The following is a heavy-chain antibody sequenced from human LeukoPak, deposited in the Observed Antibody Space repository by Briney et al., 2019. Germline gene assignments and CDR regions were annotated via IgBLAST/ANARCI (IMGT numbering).Heavy chain of an antibody. CDR3: ARAIYGSGSCYPS. Sequence: PGGSLRLSCAASGFTFTNFWMSWVRQAPGKGLEWVANIKQDGSEKYYVDSVKGRFTISRDNAKNSLHLQMNSLRAEDTAVYYCARAIYGSGSCYPSWGQGTMVTVSP. J-gene: IGHJ3*01. V-gene: IGHV3-7*01. CDR1: GFTFTNFW. D-gene: IGHD3-10*01. CDR2: IKQDGSEK.